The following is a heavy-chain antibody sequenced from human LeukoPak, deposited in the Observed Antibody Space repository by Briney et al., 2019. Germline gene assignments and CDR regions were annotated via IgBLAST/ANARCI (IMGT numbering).Heavy chain of an antibody. Sequence: PSETLSLTCTVSGGSIDSSSYYRGWLRQPPGKGLEWIGSIYSSGSTYYNPSLKSRVTISVDTSKNQFSLRLSSVTAADTAVYYCARVALFAMVRNQYFDYWGQGTLVTVSS. V-gene: IGHV4-39*01. CDR2: IYSSGST. D-gene: IGHD3-10*01. CDR1: GGSIDSSSYY. J-gene: IGHJ4*02. CDR3: ARVALFAMVRNQYFDY.